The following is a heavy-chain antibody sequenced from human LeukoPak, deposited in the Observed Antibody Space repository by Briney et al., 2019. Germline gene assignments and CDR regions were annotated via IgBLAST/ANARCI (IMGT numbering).Heavy chain of an antibody. Sequence: GGSLRLSCAASGFTFSSYSMNWVRQAPGKGLEGVSYTSSSSSTIYYADSVKGRFTISRDNAKNSLYLQMNSLRAEDTAVYYCASQSYYDFWSGYPKALDYWGQGTLVTVSS. V-gene: IGHV3-48*01. CDR3: ASQSYYDFWSGYPKALDY. CDR2: TSSSSSTI. J-gene: IGHJ4*02. D-gene: IGHD3-3*01. CDR1: GFTFSSYS.